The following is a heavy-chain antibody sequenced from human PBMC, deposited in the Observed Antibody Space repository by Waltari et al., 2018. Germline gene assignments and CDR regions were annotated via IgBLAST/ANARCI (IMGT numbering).Heavy chain of an antibody. CDR3: ARRKGSNLYYYYMDV. J-gene: IGHJ6*03. D-gene: IGHD3-10*01. CDR1: GGSISRGGDS. Sequence: QLQLQESAPGLVTPSTTLSLTCTVSGGSISRGGDSWLWIRHHPGKGLEWIGYIYYSGSTYYNPSLKSRVTISVDTSKNQFSLKLSSVTAADTAVYYCARRKGSNLYYYYMDVWGKGTTVTVSS. CDR2: IYYSGST. V-gene: IGHV4-31*03.